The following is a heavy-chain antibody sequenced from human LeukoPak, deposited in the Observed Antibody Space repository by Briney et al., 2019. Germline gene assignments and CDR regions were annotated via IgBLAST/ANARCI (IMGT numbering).Heavy chain of an antibody. CDR3: ARRGYGDYAPFDY. CDR1: GFTFSSYG. Sequence: GGSLRLSCAASGFTFSSYGMHWVRQAPGKGLEWVAIIWYDGSNKYYADSVKGRFTISRDNSKNTLYLQMNSLRADDTALYYCARRGYGDYAPFDYWGQGTLVTVSS. J-gene: IGHJ4*02. D-gene: IGHD4-17*01. V-gene: IGHV3-33*01. CDR2: IWYDGSNK.